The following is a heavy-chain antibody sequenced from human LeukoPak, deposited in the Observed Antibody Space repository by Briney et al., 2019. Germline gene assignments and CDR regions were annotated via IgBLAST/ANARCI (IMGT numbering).Heavy chain of an antibody. D-gene: IGHD3-16*01. Sequence: SVKVSLKASVGTFSSYAISWVRQAPGQALEWMGGIIPIFCTANSAQEFQGRVNITAHESTSTDYMELSSLRSEDTAVYYRARDLWRYYHMHVWRKGTTVTVFS. CDR1: VGTFSSYA. CDR3: ARDLWRYYHMHV. J-gene: IGHJ6*03. V-gene: IGHV1-69*13. CDR2: IIPIFCTA.